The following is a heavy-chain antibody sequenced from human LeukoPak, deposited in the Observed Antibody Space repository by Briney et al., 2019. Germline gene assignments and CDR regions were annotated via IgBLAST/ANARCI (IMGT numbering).Heavy chain of an antibody. CDR1: GFTFGTYA. Sequence: PGGSLRLSCAASGFTFGTYAMSWVRQAPGKGLEWVSSLSTSGGSTYYADSVKGRFTIPRDNSQNTLYLQLNSPRAEDTAVYFCAKGGSWSHFDYWGQGTLVTVSS. CDR2: LSTSGGST. V-gene: IGHV3-23*01. J-gene: IGHJ4*02. CDR3: AKGGSWSHFDY. D-gene: IGHD6-13*01.